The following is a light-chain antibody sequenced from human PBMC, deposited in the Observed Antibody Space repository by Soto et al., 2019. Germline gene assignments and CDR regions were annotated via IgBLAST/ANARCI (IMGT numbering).Light chain of an antibody. Sequence: EIVLTQSPGTLSLSPGERATLSCRASQSVSSSYLAWYQQKPGQAPRLLFYGASSRATGIPDRFSGSGSGTDFTLTISRLEPEDFAVYICQHYGYPQWTFGPGTKVEIK. J-gene: IGKJ1*01. CDR3: QHYGYPQWT. CDR1: QSVSSSY. CDR2: GAS. V-gene: IGKV3-20*01.